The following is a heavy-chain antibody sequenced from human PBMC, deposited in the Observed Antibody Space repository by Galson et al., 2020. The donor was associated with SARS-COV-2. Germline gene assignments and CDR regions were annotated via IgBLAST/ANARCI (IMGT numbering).Heavy chain of an antibody. Sequence: SETLSLTCAVSGDSITSSSGTWNWIRQSPSRGLEWLGRSYFRSTWYNDSALSVETRIVITADTSKNPFSLQRTAVTPEVTAVYYCARDPKPWQKVRGGGLDVWGQGTTVIVSS. V-gene: IGHV6-1*01. D-gene: IGHD3-10*01. CDR3: ARDPKPWQKVRGGGLDV. J-gene: IGHJ6*02. CDR2: SYFRSTWYN. CDR1: GDSITSSSGT.